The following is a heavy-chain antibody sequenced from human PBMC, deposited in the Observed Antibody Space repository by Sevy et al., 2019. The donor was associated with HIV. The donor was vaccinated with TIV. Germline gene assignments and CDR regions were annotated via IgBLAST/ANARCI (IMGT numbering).Heavy chain of an antibody. V-gene: IGHV5-51*01. CDR2: IYPDDSET. CDR1: GYSFTSHW. Sequence: GESLKISCEGSGYSFTSHWIGWVRHMPGKGLEGMGIIYPDDSETRYSPSFQGQVTFSADKYISTAYLQWSSLKASDTDMYYCATSRTGYFDSSGYYIYWGQGTMVTVSS. J-gene: IGHJ4*02. D-gene: IGHD3-22*01. CDR3: ATSRTGYFDSSGYYIY.